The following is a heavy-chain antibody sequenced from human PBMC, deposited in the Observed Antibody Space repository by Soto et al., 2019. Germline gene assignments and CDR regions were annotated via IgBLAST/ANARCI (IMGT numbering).Heavy chain of an antibody. D-gene: IGHD2-8*01. CDR3: ARDNGYYDF. J-gene: IGHJ4*02. Sequence: ASVKVSCKTSGYTFSSYSIKWVRQAPGQGLEWMAWISTNSGNTHYAERLQGRVTVTLDKTARTAFMEMWGLTSDDTAVYFCARDNGYYDFWRQGTLVTVSS. CDR2: ISTNSGNT. CDR1: GYTFSSYS. V-gene: IGHV1-18*01.